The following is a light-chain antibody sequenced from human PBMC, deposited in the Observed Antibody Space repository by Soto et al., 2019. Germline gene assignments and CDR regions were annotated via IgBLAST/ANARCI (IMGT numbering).Light chain of an antibody. V-gene: IGKV3-15*01. CDR3: QQYVEWPPMT. CDR2: GAS. Sequence: VMTQSPATLSVSPGERATLSCWASETVATNLAWYQQKPGQAPRLLISGASTRAAGISDRFRGSGSGTEFTLTISSLRSEDSAIYYCQQYVEWPPMTFVQGTKVEI. CDR1: ETVATN. J-gene: IGKJ1*01.